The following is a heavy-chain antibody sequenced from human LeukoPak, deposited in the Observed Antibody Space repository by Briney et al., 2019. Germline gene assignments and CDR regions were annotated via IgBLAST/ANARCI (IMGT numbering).Heavy chain of an antibody. J-gene: IGHJ4*02. CDR1: GFTFSSYS. CDR3: ARALQRAAPFDY. V-gene: IGHV3-21*01. Sequence: GGSLRLSCAASGFTFSSYSMNWVRQAPGKGLEWVSSISSSSSYIYYADSVKGRFTNSRDNAKNSLYLQMNSLRAEDTAVYYCARALQRAAPFDYWGQGTLVTVSS. CDR2: ISSSSSYI.